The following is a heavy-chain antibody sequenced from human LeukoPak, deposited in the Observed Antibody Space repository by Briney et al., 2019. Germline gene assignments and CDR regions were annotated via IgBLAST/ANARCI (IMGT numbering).Heavy chain of an antibody. J-gene: IGHJ4*02. V-gene: IGHV3-30-3*01. Sequence: GRSLRLSCAASGFTFSSYAMHWVRQAPGKGLEWVAIISYDGSNKYYADSVKGRFTISRDNSKNTLYLQMNSLRAEDTAVYYCARDTNWNFDYWGQGTLVIVSS. CDR1: GFTFSSYA. CDR2: ISYDGSNK. CDR3: ARDTNWNFDY. D-gene: IGHD1-1*01.